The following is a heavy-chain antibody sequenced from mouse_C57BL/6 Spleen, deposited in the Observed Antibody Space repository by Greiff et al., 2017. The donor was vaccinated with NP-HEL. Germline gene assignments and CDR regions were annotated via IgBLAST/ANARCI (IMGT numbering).Heavy chain of an antibody. CDR2: INPNNGGT. J-gene: IGHJ2*01. D-gene: IGHD3-2*02. V-gene: IGHV1-22*01. Sequence: VQLQQSGPELVKPGASVKMSCKASGYTFTDYNMHWVKQSHGKSLEWIGYINPNNGGTSYNQKFKGKATLTVNKSSSTAYMELRSLTSEDSAVYYCARGLRLGENYFDYWGQGTTLTVSS. CDR1: GYTFTDYN. CDR3: ARGLRLGENYFDY.